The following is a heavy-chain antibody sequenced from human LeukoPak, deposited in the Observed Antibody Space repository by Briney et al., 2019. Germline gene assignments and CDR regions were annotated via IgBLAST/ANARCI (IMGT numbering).Heavy chain of an antibody. Sequence: GGSLRLSCAASGFIFGSYAMSWVRQAPGKGLEWVSGVSGSGGSTYYADSVKGRFTISRDNSKNTLYLQMNSVRTDDTAVYYCAKGSSGWYLGGFDYWGQGTLVTVSS. CDR1: GFIFGSYA. CDR2: VSGSGGST. CDR3: AKGSSGWYLGGFDY. V-gene: IGHV3-23*01. J-gene: IGHJ4*02. D-gene: IGHD6-19*01.